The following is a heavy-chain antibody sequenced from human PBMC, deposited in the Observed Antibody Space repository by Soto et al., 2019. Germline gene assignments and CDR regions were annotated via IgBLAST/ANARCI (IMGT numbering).Heavy chain of an antibody. Sequence: QLQLQESGPGLVKPSETLSLTCTVSGGSISSSSYYWGWIRQPPGKGLEWIGSIYYSGSTYYNPSLKSRVTISVDTSKNQFSLKLSSVTAADTAVYYCARPGNYGSGSYLYYLDYWGQGTLLTVSS. V-gene: IGHV4-39*01. CDR3: ARPGNYGSGSYLYYLDY. J-gene: IGHJ4*02. CDR2: IYYSGST. CDR1: GGSISSSSYY. D-gene: IGHD3-10*01.